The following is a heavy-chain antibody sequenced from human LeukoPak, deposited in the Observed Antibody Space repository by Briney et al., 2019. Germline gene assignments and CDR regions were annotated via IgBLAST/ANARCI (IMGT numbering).Heavy chain of an antibody. D-gene: IGHD3-10*01. Sequence: ASVKVSCKASGYTFTSYYMHWVRQAPGQGLEWMGIINPSGGSTSYAQKFQGRVTMTRNTSITTAYMELSSLTSEDTAVYYCARGYHRYYYGSGRWYNWFDPWGQGTLVTVSS. CDR2: INPSGGST. V-gene: IGHV1-46*01. CDR3: ARGYHRYYYGSGRWYNWFDP. CDR1: GYTFTSYY. J-gene: IGHJ5*02.